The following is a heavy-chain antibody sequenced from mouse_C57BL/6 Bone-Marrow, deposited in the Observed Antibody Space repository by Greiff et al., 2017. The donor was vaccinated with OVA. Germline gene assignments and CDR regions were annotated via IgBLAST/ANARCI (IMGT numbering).Heavy chain of an antibody. D-gene: IGHD1-1*01. V-gene: IGHV5-6*01. Sequence: VQLKQSGGDLVKPGGSLKLSCAASGFTFSSYGMSWVRQTPDKRLEWVATISSGGSYTYYPDSVKGRFTISRDNAKNTLYLQMSSLKSEDTAMYYCARRLRHYFDYWGQGTTLTVSS. CDR1: GFTFSSYG. CDR3: ARRLRHYFDY. CDR2: ISSGGSYT. J-gene: IGHJ2*01.